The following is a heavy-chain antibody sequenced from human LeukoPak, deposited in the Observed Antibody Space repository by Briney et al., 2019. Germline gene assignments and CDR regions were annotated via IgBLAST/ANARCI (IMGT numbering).Heavy chain of an antibody. V-gene: IGHV4-59*11. CDR2: IYYSGST. Sequence: SETLSLACTVSGCSISSHYWSWIRQPPGKGLGWIAYIYYSGSTNYNTSLKSRVTISVDTSKNQFSLKLSSVTAADTAVYYCARGDYMDVWGKGTTATVSS. J-gene: IGHJ6*03. CDR1: GCSISSHY. CDR3: ARGDYMDV.